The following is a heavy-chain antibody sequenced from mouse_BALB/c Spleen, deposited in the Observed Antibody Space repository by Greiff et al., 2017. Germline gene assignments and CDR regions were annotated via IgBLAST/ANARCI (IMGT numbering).Heavy chain of an antibody. CDR3: AKGVGREYFDY. J-gene: IGHJ2*01. CDR2: ISSGSSTI. CDR1: GFTFSSFG. V-gene: IGHV5-17*02. D-gene: IGHD4-1*01. Sequence: DVKLVESGGGLVQPGGSRKLSCAASGFTFSSFGMHWVRQAPEKGLEWVAYISSGSSTIYYADTVKGRFTISRDNPKNTLFLQMTSLRSEDTAMYYCAKGVGREYFDYWGQGTTLTVSS.